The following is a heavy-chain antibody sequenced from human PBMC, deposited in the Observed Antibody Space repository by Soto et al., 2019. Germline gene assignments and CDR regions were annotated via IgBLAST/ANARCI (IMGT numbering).Heavy chain of an antibody. Sequence: QITLKESGPTLVKPTQTLTLTCTFSGISLSTKEVGVGWIRQPPGKGLEWLALIYWDGDQRYRPSLRTRVTITKDTSKNQVFLTMANMDPVDTATYFCAHTSLKHGWAFDYWGQGTLVTVSS. J-gene: IGHJ4*02. CDR3: AHTSLKHGWAFDY. CDR1: GISLSTKEVG. CDR2: IYWDGDQ. D-gene: IGHD6-19*01. V-gene: IGHV2-5*02.